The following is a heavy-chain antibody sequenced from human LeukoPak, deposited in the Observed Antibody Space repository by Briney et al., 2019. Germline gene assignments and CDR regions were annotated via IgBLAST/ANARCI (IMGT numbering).Heavy chain of an antibody. CDR2: MYSGGST. CDR3: GRGYCTGTNCLVDY. J-gene: IGHJ4*02. Sequence: GGSLRLSCAASGFTVSINFMNWVRQAPGKGLEWVSIMYSGGSTYYADSVTGRFTISRDDSKNTVCLQMNSLRADDTAMYYCGRGYCTGTNCLVDYWGQGTLVTVSS. CDR1: GFTVSINF. D-gene: IGHD2-8*02. V-gene: IGHV3-53*01.